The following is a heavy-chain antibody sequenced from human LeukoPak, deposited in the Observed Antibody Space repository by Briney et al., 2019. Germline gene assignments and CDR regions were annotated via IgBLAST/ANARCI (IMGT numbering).Heavy chain of an antibody. CDR2: IYYSGST. J-gene: IGHJ4*02. CDR1: GGSISSGGYY. V-gene: IGHV4-31*03. D-gene: IGHD4-17*01. Sequence: SQTLSLTCTVSGGSISSGGYYWSWIRQHPGKGLEWIGYIYYSGSTYYNPSLKSRVTISVDTSKNQFSLKLSSVTAADTAVYYCARVCGANSYYFDYWGQGTLVTVSS. CDR3: ARVCGANSYYFDY.